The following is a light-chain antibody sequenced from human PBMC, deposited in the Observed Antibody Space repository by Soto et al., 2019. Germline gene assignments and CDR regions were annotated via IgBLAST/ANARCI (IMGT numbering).Light chain of an antibody. CDR1: QSVSSN. J-gene: IGKJ1*01. CDR2: GAS. CDR3: QQYNNRARPT. V-gene: IGKV3-15*01. Sequence: EIVMTQSPATLSVSPGERATLSCRASQSVSSNLAWYQQKPGQAPRLLIYGASTRATGIPARFSGSGSGTEFTLTISSLQSEDFAVYYCQQYNNRARPTFGQGTKVEIK.